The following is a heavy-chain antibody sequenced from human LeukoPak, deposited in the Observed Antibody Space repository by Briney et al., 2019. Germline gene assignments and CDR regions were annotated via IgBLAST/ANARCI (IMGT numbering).Heavy chain of an antibody. CDR2: IDYSGST. V-gene: IGHV4-39*07. Sequence: SETLSLTCTVSGDSSYNSVYNWAWIRQPPGRGLEWIGSIDYSGSTYYNPSLKTRATISVDKSKNQFSLKLNSVTAADTAVYYCAREYTLYRSGWFLDYWGQGTVVTVSS. D-gene: IGHD6-19*01. CDR3: AREYTLYRSGWFLDY. J-gene: IGHJ4*02. CDR1: GDSSYNSVYN.